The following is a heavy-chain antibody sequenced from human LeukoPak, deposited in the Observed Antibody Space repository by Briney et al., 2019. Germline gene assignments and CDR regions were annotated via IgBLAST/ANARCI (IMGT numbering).Heavy chain of an antibody. CDR2: LYNGGGA. J-gene: IGHJ4*02. D-gene: IGHD6-19*01. CDR1: GFTVSSNS. Sequence: PGGSLRLSCAASGFTVSSNSMTWVRQAPGKGLEWVSILYNGGGANYADSVKGRFTISRDNSRNTLFLQMNSLRDEDTAVYYCARRDTTGWFHLFDYWGQGTLVTVSS. V-gene: IGHV3-53*01. CDR3: ARRDTTGWFHLFDY.